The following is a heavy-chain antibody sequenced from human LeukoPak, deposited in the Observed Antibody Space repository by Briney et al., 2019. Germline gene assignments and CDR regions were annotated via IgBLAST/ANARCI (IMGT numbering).Heavy chain of an antibody. CDR2: IIPILGIA. J-gene: IGHJ4*02. CDR3: ASPYGDRDY. Sequence: SVKVSCKASGGTFSSYAISWVRQAPGQGLEWMGRIIPILGIANFAQKFQGRVTITADKSTSTAYMELSSLRSEDTAVYYCASPYGDRDYWGQGTLVTVSS. V-gene: IGHV1-69*04. D-gene: IGHD4-17*01. CDR1: GGTFSSYA.